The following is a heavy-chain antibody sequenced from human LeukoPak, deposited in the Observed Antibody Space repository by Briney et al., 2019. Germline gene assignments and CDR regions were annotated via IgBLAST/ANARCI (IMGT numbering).Heavy chain of an antibody. V-gene: IGHV3-33*06. D-gene: IGHD3-10*01. J-gene: IGHJ6*02. CDR3: TKAAAGSGDYGMDV. Sequence: PGRSLRLSCAASGFTFSSYGMHWVRQAPGKGLVWVAVIWYDGSNKYYADSVKGRFTISRDNSRNTLYLQMNSLKVEDTAVFYCTKAAAGSGDYGMDVWGQGTTVTV. CDR1: GFTFSSYG. CDR2: IWYDGSNK.